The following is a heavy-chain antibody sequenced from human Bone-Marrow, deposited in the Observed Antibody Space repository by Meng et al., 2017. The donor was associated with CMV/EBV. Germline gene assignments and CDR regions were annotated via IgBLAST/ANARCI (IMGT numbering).Heavy chain of an antibody. J-gene: IGHJ3*02. D-gene: IGHD6-6*01. CDR2: ISAYNGNT. CDR3: AMIAARRIPMDNDAFDI. V-gene: IGHV1-18*01. CDR1: GYTFTSYG. Sequence: ASVKVSCKASGYTFTSYGISWVRQAPGQGLEWMGWISAYNGNTNYAQKLQGRVTMTTDTSTSTAYMELRSLRSDDTAVYYCAMIAARRIPMDNDAFDIWGQRTMVTVSS.